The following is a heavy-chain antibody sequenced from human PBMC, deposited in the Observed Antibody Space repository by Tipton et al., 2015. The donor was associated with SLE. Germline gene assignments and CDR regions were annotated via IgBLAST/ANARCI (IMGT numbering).Heavy chain of an antibody. D-gene: IGHD1-1*01. CDR1: GGSISSSSYY. CDR2: MNHGGST. V-gene: IGHV4-39*07. J-gene: IGHJ4*02. CDR3: ARSMLEPTRRYFDY. Sequence: LRLSCIFSGGSISSSSYYLGWIRQAPGKGLEWSGRMNHGGSTYYNPSLKSRVIMSIDKSENQFSLRLNSVTAADTAVYYCARSMLEPTRRYFDYWGQGILVTVSS.